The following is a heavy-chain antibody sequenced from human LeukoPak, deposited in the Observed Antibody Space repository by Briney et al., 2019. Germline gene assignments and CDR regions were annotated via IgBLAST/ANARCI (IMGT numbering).Heavy chain of an antibody. CDR2: ISSGSYTI. D-gene: IGHD6-13*01. V-gene: IGHV3-21*01. CDR1: GSTFSSYS. Sequence: GGSLRLSCAASGSTFSSYSMNWVRQAPGKGLEWVSVISSGSYTIYYADSVKGRFTISRDNAKNSLYLQMNSLRAEDTAVYYCATSAVGGPNDYWGQGTLVIASS. J-gene: IGHJ4*02. CDR3: ATSAVGGPNDY.